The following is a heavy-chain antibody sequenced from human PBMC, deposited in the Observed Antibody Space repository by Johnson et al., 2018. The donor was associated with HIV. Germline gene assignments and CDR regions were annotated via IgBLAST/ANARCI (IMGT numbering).Heavy chain of an antibody. Sequence: VQLVESGGGVVQPGGSLRLSCAASGFTFSSYDMHWVRQATGKGLEWVSAIGTAGDTYYPGSVKGRFTISRENAKNSLYLQMNSLRAGDTAVYYCAKDIASGYTNGGTLDIWGQGTMVTVAS. CDR2: IGTAGDT. D-gene: IGHD3-16*02. V-gene: IGHV3-13*01. CDR1: GFTFSSYD. CDR3: AKDIASGYTNGGTLDI. J-gene: IGHJ3*02.